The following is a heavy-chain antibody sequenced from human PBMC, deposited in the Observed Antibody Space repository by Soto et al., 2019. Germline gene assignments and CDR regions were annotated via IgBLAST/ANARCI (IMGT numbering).Heavy chain of an antibody. Sequence: QVQLEESGGGLVKPGGSLRLSCAASGFTFSDYYMTWIRQAPGKGLEWLAYISTSGTQIIYADSVKGRFTISRDNAKKLLYLQMSSLRAEDTAVYYCARDEVQMRLFGHWGQGTLVTVSS. CDR2: ISTSGTQI. CDR1: GFTFSDYY. D-gene: IGHD1-1*01. V-gene: IGHV3-11*01. CDR3: ARDEVQMRLFGH. J-gene: IGHJ4*02.